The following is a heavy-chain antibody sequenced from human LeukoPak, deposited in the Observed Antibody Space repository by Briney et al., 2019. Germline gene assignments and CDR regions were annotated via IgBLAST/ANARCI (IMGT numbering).Heavy chain of an antibody. Sequence: GGSLRLSCAASGFTVSSHYMSWVRQAPGKGLEWVSVIYSGASTYYADSVKGRFTISRDNSKNTLYLQMNSLRAEDTAVYYCARVLAAAGTFGFGAWGQGIPVTVSS. CDR1: GFTVSSHY. CDR3: ARVLAAAGTFGFGA. D-gene: IGHD6-13*01. V-gene: IGHV3-66*01. CDR2: IYSGAST. J-gene: IGHJ5*02.